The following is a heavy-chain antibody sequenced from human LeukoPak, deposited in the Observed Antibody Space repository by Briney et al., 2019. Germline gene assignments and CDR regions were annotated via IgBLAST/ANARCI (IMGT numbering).Heavy chain of an antibody. D-gene: IGHD3-22*01. CDR2: INPSGGST. J-gene: IGHJ1*01. CDR3: ARDFHDSSGPPRNFQH. CDR1: GYTFTSYY. V-gene: IGHV1-46*01. Sequence: ASVKVSCKASGYTFTSYYMHWVRQAPGQGLEWMGIINPSGGSTSYAQKFQGRITMTRGTSTSTVYMELSSLRSEDTAVYYCARDFHDSSGPPRNFQHWGQGTLVTVSS.